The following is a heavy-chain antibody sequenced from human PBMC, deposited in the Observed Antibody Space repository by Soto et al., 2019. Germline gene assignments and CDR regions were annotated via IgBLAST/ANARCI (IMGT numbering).Heavy chain of an antibody. CDR2: ISYDGSNE. Sequence: PGGSLRLSCAASGFTFSTYAMHWVRQAPGKGLEWVAVISYDGSNEYYADSVKGRVTISRDNSKKTLYLQMNSLRAEDTAVYYCARDRGYSYDMYYNYYGMDVWGQGTTVTVSS. J-gene: IGHJ6*02. V-gene: IGHV3-30-3*01. CDR1: GFTFSTYA. CDR3: ARDRGYSYDMYYNYYGMDV. D-gene: IGHD5-18*01.